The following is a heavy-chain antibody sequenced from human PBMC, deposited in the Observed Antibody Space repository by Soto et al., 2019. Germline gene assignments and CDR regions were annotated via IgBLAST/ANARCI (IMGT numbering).Heavy chain of an antibody. CDR2: MNPNSGNT. J-gene: IGHJ6*03. CDR3: ARVRYSGYDWPAGYYYYMDV. CDR1: GYTFTSYD. Sequence: ASLKVSCKASGYTFTSYDINWVRQATGQGLEWMGWMNPNSGNTGYAQKFRGRVTMTRNTSISTAYMELSSLRSEDTAVYYCARVRYSGYDWPAGYYYYMDVWGKGTTVTVSS. D-gene: IGHD5-12*01. V-gene: IGHV1-8*01.